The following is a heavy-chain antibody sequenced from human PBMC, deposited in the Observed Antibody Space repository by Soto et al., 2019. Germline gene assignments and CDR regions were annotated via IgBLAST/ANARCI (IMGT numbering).Heavy chain of an antibody. CDR3: ARVELRRAKTRLFDY. CDR2: ISAYNGNT. CDR1: GYTFTSYG. J-gene: IGHJ4*02. Sequence: ASVKVSCKASGYTFTSYGISWVRQAPGQGLEWMGWISAYNGNTNYAQKLQGRVTMTTDTSTSTAYMELRSLRSDDTAVYYCARVELRRAKTRLFDYWGQGTLVTVPQ. D-gene: IGHD1-7*01. V-gene: IGHV1-18*01.